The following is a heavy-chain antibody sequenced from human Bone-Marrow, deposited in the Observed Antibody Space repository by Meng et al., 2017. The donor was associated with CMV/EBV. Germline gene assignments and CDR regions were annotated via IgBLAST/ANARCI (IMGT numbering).Heavy chain of an antibody. D-gene: IGHD4-11*01. CDR3: AITNTPPFDY. V-gene: IGHV3-48*03. J-gene: IGHJ4*02. CDR1: GCTSSSYE. Sequence: GGSLRPSCAASGCTSSSYEMNWVRQAPGKGLEWVSYISSSGSTIYYADSVKGRFTISRDNAKNSLYLQMNSLRAEDTAVYYCAITNTPPFDYWGQGTLVTVSS. CDR2: ISSSGSTI.